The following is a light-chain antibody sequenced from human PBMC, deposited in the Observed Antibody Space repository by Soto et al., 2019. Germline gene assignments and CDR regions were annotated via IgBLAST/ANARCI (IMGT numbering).Light chain of an antibody. Sequence: EIVMTQSPATLSVSPGERATLSCRASQSVSSNLAWYQQKPGQAPRLLIYGASTSATGIPARFSGSGSVTEFTLTISSLQSEDFAVYYCQQYNNWPSITFGQGTRLVIK. V-gene: IGKV3-15*01. CDR3: QQYNNWPSIT. CDR2: GAS. CDR1: QSVSSN. J-gene: IGKJ5*01.